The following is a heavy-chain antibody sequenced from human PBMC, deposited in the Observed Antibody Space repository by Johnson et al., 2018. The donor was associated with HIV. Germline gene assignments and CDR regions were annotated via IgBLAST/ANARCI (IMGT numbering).Heavy chain of an antibody. V-gene: IGHV3-15*01. CDR2: IKTKTDGGTT. CDR3: TTDRWYSYAFDI. D-gene: IGHD2-21*02. CDR1: GFIFSNYA. J-gene: IGHJ3*02. Sequence: VQLVESGGGVVQPGRSLRLSCEASGFIFSNYAMQWVRQAPGKGLEWVGRIKTKTDGGTTDYAAPVKGRFTISRDDSKNTLYLQMNSLKTEDTAVYYCTTDRWYSYAFDIWGQGTMVTVSS.